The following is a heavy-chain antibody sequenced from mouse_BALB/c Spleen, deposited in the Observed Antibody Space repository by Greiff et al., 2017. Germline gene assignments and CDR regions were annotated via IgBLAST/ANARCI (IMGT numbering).Heavy chain of an antibody. J-gene: IGHJ4*01. D-gene: IGHD1-1*01. Sequence: EVKLVESGPGLVKPSQSLSLTCTVTGYSITSDYAWNWIRQFPGNKLEWMGYISYSGSTSYNPSLKSRISITRDTSKNQFFQQLNSVTTEDTATYYCARRDYGSSYDAMDYWGQGTSVTVSS. V-gene: IGHV3-2*02. CDR3: ARRDYGSSYDAMDY. CDR2: ISYSGST. CDR1: GYSITSDYA.